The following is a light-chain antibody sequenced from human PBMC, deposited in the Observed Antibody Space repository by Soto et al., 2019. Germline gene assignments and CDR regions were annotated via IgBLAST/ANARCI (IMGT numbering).Light chain of an antibody. J-gene: IGKJ5*01. CDR3: QQRYNWPIT. V-gene: IGKV3-11*01. CDR1: QSVSGY. CDR2: ADS. Sequence: EILFTQSPATLSLSPGETATLSCRASQSVSGYIGWYQQKPGQAPRLLIYADSNRATGIPARFSGSGSGTDFTLTISRLEPEDFSVYYCQQRYNWPITFGQGTRLEIK.